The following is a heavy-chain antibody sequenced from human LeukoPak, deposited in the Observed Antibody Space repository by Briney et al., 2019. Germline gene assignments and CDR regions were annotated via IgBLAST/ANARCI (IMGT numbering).Heavy chain of an antibody. CDR1: GGSISSSSYY. CDR3: AREYSSSWYVWFDP. D-gene: IGHD6-13*01. J-gene: IGHJ5*02. CDR2: IYYSGST. V-gene: IGHV4-39*07. Sequence: SETLSLTCTVSGGSISSSSYYWGWIRQPPGKGLEWIGSIYYSGSTYYNPSLKSRVTISVDMSKNQFSLKLSSVTAADTAVYYCAREYSSSWYVWFDPWGQGTLVTVSS.